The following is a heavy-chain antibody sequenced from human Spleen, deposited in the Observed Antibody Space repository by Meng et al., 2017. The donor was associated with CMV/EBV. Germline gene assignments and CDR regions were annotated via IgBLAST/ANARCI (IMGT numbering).Heavy chain of an antibody. CDR1: GFTFSSYS. J-gene: IGHJ6*02. Sequence: GESLKISCAASGFTFSSYSMNWVRRAPGKGLEWVSYISSSSSTIYYGGSVKGRFTISRDNAKNSLYLQMNSLRAEDTAVYYCARVAGIADYGMDVWGQGTTVTVSS. D-gene: IGHD6-13*01. V-gene: IGHV3-48*04. CDR3: ARVAGIADYGMDV. CDR2: ISSSSSTI.